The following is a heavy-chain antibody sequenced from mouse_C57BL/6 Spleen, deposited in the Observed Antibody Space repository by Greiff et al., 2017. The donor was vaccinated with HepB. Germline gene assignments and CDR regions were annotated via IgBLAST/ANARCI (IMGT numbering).Heavy chain of an antibody. Sequence: VQLQQSGPELVKPGASVKISCKASGYAFSSSWMNWVKQRPGKGLEWIGRIYPGDGDTNYNGKFKGKATLTADKSSSTAYMQLSSLTSEDSAVYFGVVAYYGSPFAYWGQGTLVTVSA. CDR3: VVAYYGSPFAY. CDR1: GYAFSSSW. D-gene: IGHD1-1*01. J-gene: IGHJ3*01. V-gene: IGHV1-82*01. CDR2: IYPGDGDT.